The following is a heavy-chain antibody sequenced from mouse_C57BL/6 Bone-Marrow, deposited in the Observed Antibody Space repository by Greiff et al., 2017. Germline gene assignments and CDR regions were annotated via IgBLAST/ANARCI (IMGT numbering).Heavy chain of an antibody. CDR2: IDPSDSYT. CDR1: GYTFTSYW. CDR3: ARGGNGYDGFAY. V-gene: IGHV1-50*01. D-gene: IGHD2-2*01. Sequence: VQLQQPGAELVKPGASVKLSCKASGYTFTSYWMQWVKQRPGQGLEWIGEIDPSDSYTNYNQKFKGKATLTVDTSSSTAYLQLSSLTSEVSAVYYCARGGNGYDGFAYWGEGTLVTVSA. J-gene: IGHJ3*01.